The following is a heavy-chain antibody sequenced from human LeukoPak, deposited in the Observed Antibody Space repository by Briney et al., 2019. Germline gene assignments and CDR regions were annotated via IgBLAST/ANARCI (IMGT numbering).Heavy chain of an antibody. CDR2: IYYSGST. J-gene: IGHJ4*02. CDR3: ARHHGRFGDRSDY. Sequence: SETLSLTCTVSGGSISSYYWSWIRQPPGKGLEWIGYIYYSGSTNYNPSLKSRVTISVDTTKNQFSLKLSSVTAADTAVYYCARHHGRFGDRSDYWGQGTLVTVSS. CDR1: GGSISSYY. V-gene: IGHV4-59*08. D-gene: IGHD3-10*01.